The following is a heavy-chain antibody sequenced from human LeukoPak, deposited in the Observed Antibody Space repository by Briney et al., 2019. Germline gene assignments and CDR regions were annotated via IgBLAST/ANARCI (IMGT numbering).Heavy chain of an antibody. CDR3: ARGEVGSYGDLDY. D-gene: IGHD4-17*01. V-gene: IGHV3-48*03. CDR2: ISSSGTNI. CDR1: GFTFSNYE. Sequence: GGSLRLSCAASGFTFSNYEMNWVRQAPGKGLEWVSYISSSGTNIYYADSVKGRFTISRDNAKNSLYLQMNSLRAEDTAVYYCARGEVGSYGDLDYWGQGTLVTVSS. J-gene: IGHJ4*02.